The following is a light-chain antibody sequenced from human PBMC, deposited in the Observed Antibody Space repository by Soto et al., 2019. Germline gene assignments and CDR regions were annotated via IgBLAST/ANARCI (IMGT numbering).Light chain of an antibody. V-gene: IGKV1-12*01. J-gene: IGKJ2*01. CDR2: TTS. Sequence: DIQMTQSPSSVSASVGDSVTITCRASQDISNWLAWYQQKPGKAPKILIYTTSSLQRGVPSRFSGSGSGTDFTLTIRSLQPEDFATYYCQQSNSFPYTFGQGTKVEIK. CDR3: QQSNSFPYT. CDR1: QDISNW.